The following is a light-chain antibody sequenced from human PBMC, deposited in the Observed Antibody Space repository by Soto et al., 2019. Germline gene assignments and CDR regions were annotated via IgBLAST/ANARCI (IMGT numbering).Light chain of an antibody. V-gene: IGLV2-23*02. Sequence: QSVLTQPASVSGSPGQSMTISCTGTSGDVGNYNLVSWYQQHPGKAPKLMIYEVNKWPSGVSNRFSGSKSGNTASLTISGLQAEDEADYYCCSYVGSSTSXVFGTGTKVTVL. CDR2: EVN. CDR1: SGDVGNYNL. J-gene: IGLJ1*01. CDR3: CSYVGSSTSXV.